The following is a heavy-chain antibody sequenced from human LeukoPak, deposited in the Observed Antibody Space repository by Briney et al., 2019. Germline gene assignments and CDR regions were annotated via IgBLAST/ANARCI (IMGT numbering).Heavy chain of an antibody. CDR2: IHYRGST. J-gene: IGHJ4*02. D-gene: IGHD1-7*01. Sequence: PETLSLTCTVSGGSISSSFYYWGWIRQPPGKGLEWIGSIHYRGSTYYNPSLKSRVTISIDTSKNQLSLKLTSVTAADTAVYYCARRGTDWGLFDYWGQGTLVTVSS. V-gene: IGHV4-39*01. CDR1: GGSISSSFYY. CDR3: ARRGTDWGLFDY.